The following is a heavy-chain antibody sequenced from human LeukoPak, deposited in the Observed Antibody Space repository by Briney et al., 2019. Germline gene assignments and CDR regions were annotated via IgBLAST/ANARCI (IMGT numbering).Heavy chain of an antibody. CDR3: AREEDYYDSSGYYYPYYFDY. J-gene: IGHJ4*02. CDR2: ISSSSSSYI. D-gene: IGHD3-22*01. V-gene: IGHV3-21*01. Sequence: GGSLRLSCAASGFTFSTYTMNWVRQAPGKGLEWVSSISSSSSSYIYYADSVKGRFTISRDNAKNSLYLQMNSLRAEDTAVYYCAREEDYYDSSGYYYPYYFDYWGQGTLVTVSS. CDR1: GFTFSTYT.